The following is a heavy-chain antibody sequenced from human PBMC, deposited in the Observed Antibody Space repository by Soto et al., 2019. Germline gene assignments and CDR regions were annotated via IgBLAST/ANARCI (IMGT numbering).Heavy chain of an antibody. CDR2: INGDGSRT. D-gene: IGHD3-22*01. Sequence: GGSLRLSCAASGFTFSSYWMHWVRQAPGKGLVWVSRINGDGSRTNFADSVKGRFTISRDNAKSTLYLQMNSLRTDDTAVYYCARVDDNRGENWFDPWGQGTLVTVSS. CDR3: ARVDDNRGENWFDP. CDR1: GFTFSSYW. V-gene: IGHV3-74*01. J-gene: IGHJ5*02.